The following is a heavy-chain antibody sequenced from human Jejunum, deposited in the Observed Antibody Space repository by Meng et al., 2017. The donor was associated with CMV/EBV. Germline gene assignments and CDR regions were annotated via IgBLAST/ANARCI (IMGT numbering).Heavy chain of an antibody. Sequence: MHWVRQDAGKGLEWVAFTRFDGRHSYNADSVRGRFTSSRDNSKNTLYLQMNRLRAEDTAVYYCAKERRLGSTYYFDSSGYYFDSWGQGSLVTVSS. J-gene: IGHJ4*02. V-gene: IGHV3-30*02. CDR2: TRFDGRHS. D-gene: IGHD3-22*01. CDR3: AKERRLGSTYYFDSSGYYFDS.